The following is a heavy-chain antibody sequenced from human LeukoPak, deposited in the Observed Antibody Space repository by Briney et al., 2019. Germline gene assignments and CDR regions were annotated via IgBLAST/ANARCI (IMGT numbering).Heavy chain of an antibody. CDR1: GFYFANYA. CDR2: IRYDGSNK. Sequence: GGSLRLSCAASGFYFANYAMSWVRQAPGKGLEWVAFIRYDGSNKYYAASVKGRFTISRDNSKNTLNLQMNSLRAEDTAVYYCAKDPTHFRVWDDYDSNVLNSWGQGTLVTVSS. CDR3: AKDPTHFRVWDDYDSNVLNS. D-gene: IGHD3-22*01. J-gene: IGHJ4*02. V-gene: IGHV3-30*02.